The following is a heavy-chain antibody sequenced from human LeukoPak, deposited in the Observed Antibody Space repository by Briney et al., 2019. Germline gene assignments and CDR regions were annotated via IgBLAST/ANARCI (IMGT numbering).Heavy chain of an antibody. CDR1: GFTFSSYS. J-gene: IGHJ4*02. Sequence: GGSLRLSCAASGFTFSSYSMNWVRQAPGKGLEWVSYLSSSSSTIYYADSVKGRFTISRDNAKNSLYLQMNSLRAEDTAVYYCARESRGELEDYWGQGTLVTVSS. D-gene: IGHD1-26*01. CDR2: LSSSSSTI. CDR3: ARESRGELEDY. V-gene: IGHV3-48*01.